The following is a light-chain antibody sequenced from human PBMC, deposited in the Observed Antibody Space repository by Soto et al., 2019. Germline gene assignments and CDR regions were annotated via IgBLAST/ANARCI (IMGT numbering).Light chain of an antibody. CDR1: SANIGAGYD. Sequence: QLVLTQPPSVSGAPGQRVTISCTGSSANIGAGYDVHWYQHLPGTAPKLLIYGNSNRPSGVPDRFSGSKSGTSASLAITGLQDEDEADYYCQSYDSSLSGSVFGGGTKLTVL. V-gene: IGLV1-40*01. J-gene: IGLJ2*01. CDR2: GNS. CDR3: QSYDSSLSGSV.